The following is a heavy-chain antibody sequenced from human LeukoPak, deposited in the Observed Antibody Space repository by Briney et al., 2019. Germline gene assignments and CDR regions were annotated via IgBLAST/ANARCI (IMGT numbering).Heavy chain of an antibody. D-gene: IGHD3-22*01. Sequence: PSETLSLTCTVSGGSISSGGYYWSWIRQHPGKGLEWIGYIYYSGSTYYNPSLKSRVSISVDTSKNQFSLKPSSVTAADTAVYYCARAPGGDSSGGPESFDYWGQGTLVTVSS. CDR3: ARAPGGDSSGGPESFDY. CDR2: IYYSGST. CDR1: GGSISSGGYY. J-gene: IGHJ4*02. V-gene: IGHV4-31*03.